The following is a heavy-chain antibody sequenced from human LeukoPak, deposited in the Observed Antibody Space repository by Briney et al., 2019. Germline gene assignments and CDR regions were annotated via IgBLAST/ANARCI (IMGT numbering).Heavy chain of an antibody. CDR1: GGSISATTYY. CDR3: ARVGWGNAAAHPNWLDP. V-gene: IGHV4-39*07. D-gene: IGHD6-6*01. J-gene: IGHJ5*02. CDR2: IYYNGNT. Sequence: SETLSLTCTVSGGSISATTYYWAWIRQPPGTGLEWIANIYYNGNTPYNPSLKSRATISIDTSKNQFSLRLNSVTAADTAVYYCARVGWGNAAAHPNWLDPWGQGILVTVSS.